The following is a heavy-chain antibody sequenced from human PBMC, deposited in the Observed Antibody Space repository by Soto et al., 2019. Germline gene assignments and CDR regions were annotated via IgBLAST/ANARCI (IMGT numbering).Heavy chain of an antibody. CDR1: GYSFALYW. D-gene: IGHD3-16*02. CDR2: IYPSDSDV. J-gene: IGHJ2*01. Sequence: PGESLKISCKGSGYSFALYWIGWVRQMPGKDLEWMGIIYPSDSDVRYSPSFQGQVTLSADKSISTVYLQWTRLKASDTAMYYCARIIADWYFDLWGRGTLVTAPQ. CDR3: ARIIADWYFDL. V-gene: IGHV5-51*01.